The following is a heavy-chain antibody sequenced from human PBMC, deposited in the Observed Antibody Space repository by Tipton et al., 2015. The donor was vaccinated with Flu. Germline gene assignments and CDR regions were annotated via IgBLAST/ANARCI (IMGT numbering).Heavy chain of an antibody. CDR1: GYSFTSYW. CDR3: ARHVHCSSTSCYGYYYMDV. D-gene: IGHD2-2*01. J-gene: IGHJ6*03. CDR2: IDPSDSYT. Sequence: QLVQSGAEVKKPGESLKISCKGSGYSFTSYWISWVRQMPGKGLEWMGRIDPSDSYTNYSPSFQGHVTISADKSISTAYLQWSSLKASDTAMYYCARHVHCSSTSCYGYYYMDVWGKGTTVTVSS. V-gene: IGHV5-10-1*01.